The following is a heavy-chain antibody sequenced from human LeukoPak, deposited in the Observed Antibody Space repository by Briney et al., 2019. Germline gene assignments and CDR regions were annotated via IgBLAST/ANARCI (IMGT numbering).Heavy chain of an antibody. CDR2: INSDGSST. Sequence: PGGSLRLSCAASGFTFSSYWMHWVRQAPGKGLVWVSRINSDGSSTSYADSVKGRFTISRDNAKNTLYLQMNSLRAEDTAVYYCARVGYSYGHFFDYWGQGTLVTVSS. D-gene: IGHD5-18*01. V-gene: IGHV3-74*01. J-gene: IGHJ4*02. CDR3: ARVGYSYGHFFDY. CDR1: GFTFSSYW.